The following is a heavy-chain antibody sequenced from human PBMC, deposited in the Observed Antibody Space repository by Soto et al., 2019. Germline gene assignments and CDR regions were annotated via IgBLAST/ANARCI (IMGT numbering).Heavy chain of an antibody. CDR1: GGSISHYY. Sequence: PSETLCLTCPVAGGSISHYYWSWIRQPPGKGLECIGDVYYTGSTSYNPSLKSRVPISVGTSKYHFPLKLTSVPAAATAVYYCASGALRYAFDYWGQGTLVTVSS. D-gene: IGHD3-9*01. J-gene: IGHJ4*02. CDR2: VYYTGST. V-gene: IGHV4-59*01. CDR3: ASGALRYAFDY.